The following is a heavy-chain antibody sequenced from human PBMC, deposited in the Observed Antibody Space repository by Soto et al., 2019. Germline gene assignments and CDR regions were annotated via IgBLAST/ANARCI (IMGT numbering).Heavy chain of an antibody. CDR1: GFTFSSYA. J-gene: IGHJ6*02. CDR3: ERVAAAGPYYYYGMDV. D-gene: IGHD6-13*01. CDR2: ISYDGSNK. V-gene: IGHV3-30-3*01. Sequence: QVQLVESGGGVVQPGRSLRLSCAASGFTFSSYAMHWVRQAPGKGLEWVAVISYDGSNKYYADSVKGRFTISRDNSKNTLYLQMNSLTAEATAVYYCERVAAAGPYYYYGMDVWGQGTTVTVSS.